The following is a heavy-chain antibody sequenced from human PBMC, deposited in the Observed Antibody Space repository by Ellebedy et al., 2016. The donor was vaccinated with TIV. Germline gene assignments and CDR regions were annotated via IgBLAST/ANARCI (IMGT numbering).Heavy chain of an antibody. CDR3: AKDNSSNPFTQTRSYYGGVFDS. D-gene: IGHD1-26*01. V-gene: IGHV3-23*01. J-gene: IGHJ4*02. CDR1: GFTFNDYA. CDR2: ISQYGGST. Sequence: GESLKISCAVSGFTFNDYAMSWVRQAQGKGLEWVSTISQYGGSTYIADSVKGRFTISRDNDNDTLYLQMNSLTAEDTAIYYCAKDNSSNPFTQTRSYYGGVFDSWGPGTLVTVSS.